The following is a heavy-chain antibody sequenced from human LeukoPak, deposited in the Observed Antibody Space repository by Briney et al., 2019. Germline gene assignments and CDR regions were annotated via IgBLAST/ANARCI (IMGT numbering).Heavy chain of an antibody. D-gene: IGHD3-10*01. V-gene: IGHV3-23*01. CDR3: AKTPDYYGSGSSSYIDC. CDR2: ISGSGGDT. J-gene: IGHJ4*02. CDR1: GFTFSSYA. Sequence: GGSLRLSCAASGFTFSSYAMSRVRQAPGKGLEWVSAISGSGGDTYYANSVKGRFTISRDNSRDTLYLQMNSLRAEDTALYFCAKTPDYYGSGSSSYIDCWGQGTLVSVSS.